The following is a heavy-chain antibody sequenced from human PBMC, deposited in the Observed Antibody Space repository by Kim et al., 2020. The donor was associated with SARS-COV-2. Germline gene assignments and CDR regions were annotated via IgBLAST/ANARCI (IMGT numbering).Heavy chain of an antibody. J-gene: IGHJ4*02. V-gene: IGHV3-23*01. D-gene: IGHD3-3*01. CDR1: GFTFSSYA. Sequence: GGSLRLSCAASGFTFSSYAMSWVRQAPGKGLEWVSAISGSGGSTHYADSVKGRFTISRDNSKNTLYLQMNSLRAEDTAVYYCAKERRITIFGVVKPFDYWGQGTLVTVSS. CDR2: ISGSGGST. CDR3: AKERRITIFGVVKPFDY.